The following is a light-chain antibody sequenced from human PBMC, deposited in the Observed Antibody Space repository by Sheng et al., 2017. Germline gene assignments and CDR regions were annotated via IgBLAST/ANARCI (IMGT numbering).Light chain of an antibody. CDR1: EGITHY. CDR2: AAS. J-gene: IGKJ1*01. Sequence: IQMTQSPSSLSASVGDRVTITCRASEGITHYLAWYQQKPGKVPKLLIYAASTLQSGVPSRFSGSGSGTDFTLTISSLQPEDVATYYCQKYDSAPWTFGQGPRWKSN. CDR3: QKYDSAPWT. V-gene: IGKV1-27*01.